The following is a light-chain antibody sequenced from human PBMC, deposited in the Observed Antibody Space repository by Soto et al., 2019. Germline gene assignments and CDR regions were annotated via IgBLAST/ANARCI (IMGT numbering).Light chain of an antibody. CDR2: VAT. CDR1: QGISNY. V-gene: IGKV1-9*01. CDR3: QQLFSFPPT. J-gene: IGKJ5*01. Sequence: DIQLTQSPSFLSASVGDRVTITCRASQGISNYLAWYQKKPGKAPNLLIYVATTLQSGGPSRFSGSGSGTEFTLTISSLEAEDLATYYCQQLFSFPPTFGQGTRLEIK.